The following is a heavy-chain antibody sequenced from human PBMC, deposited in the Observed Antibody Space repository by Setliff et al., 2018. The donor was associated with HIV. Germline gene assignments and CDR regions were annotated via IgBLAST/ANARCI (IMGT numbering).Heavy chain of an antibody. V-gene: IGHV3-7*03. D-gene: IGHD6-19*01. CDR2: IRQDGDVK. CDR3: AKNSAWAVIGSDYYLDF. CDR1: GFTFSAYW. Sequence: GGSLRLSCAASGFTFSAYWMSWVRQAPGKGLEWVANIRQDGDVKYYVDSLKGRFSISRDKSKNTLYLQMNSLRAEDTAVYYCAKNSAWAVIGSDYYLDFWGQGTLVTVSS. J-gene: IGHJ4*02.